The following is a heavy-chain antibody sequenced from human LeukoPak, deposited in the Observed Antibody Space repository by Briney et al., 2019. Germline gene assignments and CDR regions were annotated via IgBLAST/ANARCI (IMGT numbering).Heavy chain of an antibody. CDR1: GFTFSSYG. D-gene: IGHD1-26*01. V-gene: IGHV3-30*02. CDR3: AKDFRSWARQNDAFDI. CDR2: IRYDGSNK. J-gene: IGHJ3*02. Sequence: GGSLRLSCAASGFTFSSYGMHWVRQAPGKGLEWVAFIRYDGSNKYYADSVKGRFTISRDNSKNTLYLQMNSLRAEDTAVYYCAKDFRSWARQNDAFDIWGQGTMVTVSS.